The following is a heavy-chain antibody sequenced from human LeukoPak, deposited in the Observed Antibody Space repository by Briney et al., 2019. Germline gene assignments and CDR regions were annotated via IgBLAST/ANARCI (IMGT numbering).Heavy chain of an antibody. D-gene: IGHD2-8*01. J-gene: IGHJ5*02. CDR1: GGSFSDYY. Sequence: SETLSLTCAVYGGSFSDYYWNWIRQPPGKGLEWIGEINQSGSTNYNPSLKSRVTLSVDTSNNQFSLKLSSVTAADTAVYYCARRPGYCPNGVCYKRNWFDPWGQGTPVTVSS. CDR3: ARRPGYCPNGVCYKRNWFDP. CDR2: INQSGST. V-gene: IGHV4-34*01.